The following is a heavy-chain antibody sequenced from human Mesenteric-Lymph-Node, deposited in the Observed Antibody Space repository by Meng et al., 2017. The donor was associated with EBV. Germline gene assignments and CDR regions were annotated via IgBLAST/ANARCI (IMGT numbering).Heavy chain of an antibody. CDR1: GGPSSSGGFY. J-gene: IGHJ5*02. V-gene: IGHV4-31*02. D-gene: IGHD4-17*01. CDR3: ARTNYGDYNWFDP. Sequence: QWQRRGAGPGLVKPSQTLSLTCTVSGGPSSSGGFYWSWIRQHPGKGLEWIGYIYYSGSTYYNPSLRSRVAISIDTSKNQFSLKLTSVTAADTAVYFCARTNYGDYNWFDPWGQGTLVTVSS. CDR2: IYYSGST.